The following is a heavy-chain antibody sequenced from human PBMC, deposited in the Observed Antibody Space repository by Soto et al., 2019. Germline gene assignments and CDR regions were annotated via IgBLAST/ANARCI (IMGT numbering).Heavy chain of an antibody. Sequence: QVQLVESGGGVVQPGRSLRLSCAASGFAFSGSAMHWVRQAPGKALEWVAVISYDAGKKYYADSLKGHFTISRDNSKNTLYLQMNSLSAEDTAVYYCATALSDYLGRPRYLDLWGRGTLVTVSS. CDR1: GFAFSGSA. CDR3: ATALSDYLGRPRYLDL. V-gene: IGHV3-30-3*01. J-gene: IGHJ2*01. CDR2: ISYDAGKK. D-gene: IGHD4-17*01.